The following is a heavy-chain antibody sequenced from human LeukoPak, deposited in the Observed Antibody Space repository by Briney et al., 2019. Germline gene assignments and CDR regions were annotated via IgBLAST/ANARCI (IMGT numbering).Heavy chain of an antibody. D-gene: IGHD3-10*01. Sequence: GGSLRLSCAVSGFTFSSQAMSWVRQAPGKGLEWLSGISESGDATFNIDSVKGRFTISRDNSKNTLYLQMDSLRAEDTAVYYCAKDPEFWGQGILVTVSS. CDR1: GFTFSSQA. J-gene: IGHJ4*02. CDR3: AKDPEF. V-gene: IGHV3-23*01. CDR2: ISESGDAT.